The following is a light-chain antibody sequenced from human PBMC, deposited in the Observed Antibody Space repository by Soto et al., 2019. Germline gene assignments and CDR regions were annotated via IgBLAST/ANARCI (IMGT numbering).Light chain of an antibody. V-gene: IGKV1-39*01. CDR3: QQSYKTPWT. CDR2: AAY. Sequence: DIQMTQSPSTLSASVGDRVTITCRASQPISIYLNWYQRKPGEAPQVLIYAAYTLQSGVPSRFSGSGSGAEFTLTISGLQTEDFATYYCQQSYKTPWTFGQGTKVDIK. CDR1: QPISIY. J-gene: IGKJ1*01.